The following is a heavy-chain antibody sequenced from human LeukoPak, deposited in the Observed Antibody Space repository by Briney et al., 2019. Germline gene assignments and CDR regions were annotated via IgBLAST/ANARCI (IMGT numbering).Heavy chain of an antibody. CDR2: ISYDGSNK. J-gene: IGHJ3*02. Sequence: GRSLRLSRAASGFTFSSYGMHWVRQAPGKGLEWVAVISYDGSNKYYADSVKGRFTISRDNSKNTLYLQMNSLRAEDTAVYYCAKAAQSLPYYYDSSGYYSNAFDIWGQGTMVTVSS. V-gene: IGHV3-30*18. CDR3: AKAAQSLPYYYDSSGYYSNAFDI. D-gene: IGHD3-22*01. CDR1: GFTFSSYG.